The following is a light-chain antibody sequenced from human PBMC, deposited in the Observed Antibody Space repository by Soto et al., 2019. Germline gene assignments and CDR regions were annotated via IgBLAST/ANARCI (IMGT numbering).Light chain of an antibody. CDR1: GSNIGAGYD. J-gene: IGLJ2*01. CDR2: GNN. V-gene: IGLV1-40*01. Sequence: VLTQPPSVSGAPGQRVTISCTGSGSNIGAGYDVHWYQQLPGPAPTLLIYGNNNRPSGVPDRFSGSKSGTSASLAITGLQAEDEAEYYCQSYDSSLSGSEVFGGGTKLTVL. CDR3: QSYDSSLSGSEV.